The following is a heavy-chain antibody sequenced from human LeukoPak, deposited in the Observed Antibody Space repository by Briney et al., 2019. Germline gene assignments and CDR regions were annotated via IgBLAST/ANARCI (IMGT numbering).Heavy chain of an antibody. D-gene: IGHD5/OR15-5a*01. Sequence: GRSLRLSCAASGFTLSSYDMHWVRQAPGKGLEWVSVISYGGGNRYHADSVKGRFTVSRDTSKNTLYLQMNSLRVDDTAVYYCAKAGRYNVYDYFDSWGQGTLVTVSS. J-gene: IGHJ4*02. CDR1: GFTLSSYD. V-gene: IGHV3-30*18. CDR3: AKAGRYNVYDYFDS. CDR2: ISYGGGNR.